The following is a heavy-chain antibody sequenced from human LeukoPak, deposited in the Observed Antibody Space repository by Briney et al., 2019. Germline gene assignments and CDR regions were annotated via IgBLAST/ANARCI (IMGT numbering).Heavy chain of an antibody. Sequence: GRSLRLSCAASGFTFSTYAMHWVRQAPGKGLEWVAVISYDGSSKYYADSVKGRFTISRDNSKNTLYLQMNSLRAEDTAVYYCARVIGTGDDYWGQGTLVTVSS. CDR2: ISYDGSSK. CDR3: ARVIGTGDDY. V-gene: IGHV3-30*04. CDR1: GFTFSTYA. J-gene: IGHJ4*02. D-gene: IGHD2-21*01.